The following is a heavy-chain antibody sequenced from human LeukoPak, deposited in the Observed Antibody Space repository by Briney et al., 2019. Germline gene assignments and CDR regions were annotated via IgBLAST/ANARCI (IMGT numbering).Heavy chain of an antibody. Sequence: SGGSLRLSCAVSGFSFDDYAMHWVRHAPGKGLEWVSLISGDGGRTFYADSVKGRFTISRDNRTNSLYLQMNSVRTEDSALYYGVKYIHERGYPDYWGQGALLTVSS. CDR2: ISGDGGRT. CDR1: GFSFDDYA. D-gene: IGHD3-22*01. J-gene: IGHJ4*02. CDR3: VKYIHERGYPDY. V-gene: IGHV3-43*02.